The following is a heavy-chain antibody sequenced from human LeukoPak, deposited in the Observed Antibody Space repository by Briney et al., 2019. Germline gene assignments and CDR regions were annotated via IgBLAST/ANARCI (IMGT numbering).Heavy chain of an antibody. CDR1: GNYW. V-gene: IGHV3-74*01. Sequence: RTGGSLRLSCAASGNYWMHWARQLPGKGLVWVSRISPTGSTTSYADSVKGRFTVSRDNAKNTLYLQVNNLRAEDTAVYYCARGPNSNWSGLDFWGQGTLLTVSS. J-gene: IGHJ4*02. CDR3: ARGPNSNWSGLDF. D-gene: IGHD6-6*01. CDR2: ISPTGSTT.